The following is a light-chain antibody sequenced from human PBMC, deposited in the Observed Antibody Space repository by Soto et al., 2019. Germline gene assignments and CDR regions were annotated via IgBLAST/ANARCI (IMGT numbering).Light chain of an antibody. J-gene: IGKJ3*01. CDR3: QQFGSSPGFT. CDR2: AAS. CDR1: QSINNRY. V-gene: IGKV3-20*01. Sequence: EIVLTQSPGTLSLSPGERATLSCRASQSINNRYLAWYQQKPGQAPRLLIYAASSRATGIPDRFSGSGSGTDFTLTITRLEPEDFAVHYCQQFGSSPGFTFGPGTKADIK.